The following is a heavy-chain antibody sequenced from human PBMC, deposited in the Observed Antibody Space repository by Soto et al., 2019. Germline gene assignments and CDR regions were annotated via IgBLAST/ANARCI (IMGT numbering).Heavy chain of an antibody. CDR2: INANNGNT. J-gene: IGHJ6*02. CDR1: GYTFTSYG. V-gene: IGHV1-18*01. D-gene: IGHD6-19*01. Sequence: ASVKVSCKASGYTFTSYGISWVRQAPGQGLEWMGWINANNGNTNYAQKLQGRVTMTTNTSTSTAYMELSSLRSEDTAVYYCGAGWLDYYYGMDVWGQGTTVTVSS. CDR3: GAGWLDYYYGMDV.